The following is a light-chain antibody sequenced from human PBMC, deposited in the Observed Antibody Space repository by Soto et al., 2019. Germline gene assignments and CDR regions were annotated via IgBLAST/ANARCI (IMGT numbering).Light chain of an antibody. CDR3: QQCGSSPET. CDR2: DAS. V-gene: IGKV3-20*01. Sequence: EIVLKQSPGTLSLSPGERATLSCRASQSVSSSYLAWYEQKPGQAPRLLIYDASSRATGIPDRFSGGGSGTDFTLTISRLEPEDFAVYYCQQCGSSPETFGQGTKVDIK. J-gene: IGKJ1*01. CDR1: QSVSSSY.